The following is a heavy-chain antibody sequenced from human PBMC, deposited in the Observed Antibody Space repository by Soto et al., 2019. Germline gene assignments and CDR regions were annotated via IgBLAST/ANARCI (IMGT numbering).Heavy chain of an antibody. CDR1: GFTFSNYW. J-gene: IGHJ6*02. Sequence: EVQLVESGGGLVQPGGSLRLSCAASGFTFSNYWMSWVRQAPGKGLEWVANIKQDESEKYYVDSVKGRFTISRDNAKNSLYLQMNSLRAEDTAVYYCARVRTENYYCMDVWGRGTTVTVSS. CDR3: ARVRTENYYCMDV. V-gene: IGHV3-7*05. CDR2: IKQDESEK.